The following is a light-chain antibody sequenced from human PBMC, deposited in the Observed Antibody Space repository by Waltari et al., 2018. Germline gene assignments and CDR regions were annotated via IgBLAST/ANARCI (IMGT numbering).Light chain of an antibody. CDR1: SSDFGGYEH. V-gene: IGLV2-8*01. CDR2: CVN. J-gene: IGLJ3*02. CDR3: CSYAGSTRM. Sequence: QSSLTQPPSASGSPGQSVTISCTGTSSDFGGYEHVCWYQQHPGKNTKFLIYCVNNRPSGRPDRWFGSKSGNTASLTVSDLLAEDAADYYCCSYAGSTRMFGGGTNLTVL.